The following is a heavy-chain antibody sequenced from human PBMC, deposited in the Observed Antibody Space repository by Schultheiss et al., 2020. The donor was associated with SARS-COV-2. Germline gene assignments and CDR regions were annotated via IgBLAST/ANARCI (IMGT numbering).Heavy chain of an antibody. J-gene: IGHJ3*02. CDR3: ARDGPFGSNAFDI. V-gene: IGHV1-8*02. Sequence: ASVKVSCKASGYTFTGYYMHWVRQAPGQGLEWMGWMNPNSGNTGYAQKFQGRVTMTRNTSISTAYMELSSLRSEDTAVYYCARDGPFGSNAFDIWGQGTMVTVSS. CDR2: MNPNSGNT. CDR1: GYTFTGYY. D-gene: IGHD2/OR15-2a*01.